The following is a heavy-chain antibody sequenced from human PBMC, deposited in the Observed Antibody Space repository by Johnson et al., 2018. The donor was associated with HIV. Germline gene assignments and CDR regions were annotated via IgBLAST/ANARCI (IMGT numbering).Heavy chain of an antibody. Sequence: VQLVESGGGLVKPGGSLRLSCAASGFTFSNAWMSWVRQAPGKGLEWVSAIYSGGSTYYADSVKGRFTISRDNAKNTLYLQMNSLRAEDTAVYYCARGVAMIVFWGQGTMVTVSS. V-gene: IGHV3-66*01. J-gene: IGHJ3*01. CDR3: ARGVAMIVF. D-gene: IGHD3-22*01. CDR2: IYSGGST. CDR1: GFTFSNAW.